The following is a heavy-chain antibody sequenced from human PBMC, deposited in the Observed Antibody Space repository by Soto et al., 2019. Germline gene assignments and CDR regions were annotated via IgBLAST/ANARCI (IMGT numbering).Heavy chain of an antibody. V-gene: IGHV3-33*01. D-gene: IGHD2-15*01. CDR3: ARDGIGGTKLRGYREN. Sequence: PGGSLGLSCAASGSIFRGYGMHWVRQAPGKGLEWVAVIRYDGSNINYADSVMGRFTISRDNSKNTLYLEMNSRRAEDTAVYYCARDGIGGTKLRGYRENWGQGNLVTVSS. CDR2: IRYDGSNI. CDR1: GSIFRGYG. J-gene: IGHJ1*01.